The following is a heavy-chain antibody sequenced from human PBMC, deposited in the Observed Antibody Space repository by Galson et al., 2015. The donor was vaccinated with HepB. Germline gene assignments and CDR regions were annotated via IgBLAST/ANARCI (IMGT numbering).Heavy chain of an antibody. V-gene: IGHV1-69*04. Sequence: SVKVSCKASGGTFSSYTISWVRQAPGQGLEWMGRIIPILGIANYAQKFQGRVTITADKSTSTAYMELSSLRSEDTAVYYCARDGIAAAGYYYYGMDVWGQGTTVTVSS. CDR3: ARDGIAAAGYYYYGMDV. D-gene: IGHD6-13*01. CDR1: GGTFSSYT. J-gene: IGHJ6*02. CDR2: IIPILGIA.